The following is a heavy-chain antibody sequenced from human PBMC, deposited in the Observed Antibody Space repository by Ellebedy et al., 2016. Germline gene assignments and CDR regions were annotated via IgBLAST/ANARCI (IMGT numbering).Heavy chain of an antibody. CDR2: INPNSGGT. J-gene: IGHJ4*02. CDR3: ARDSSPPSGSYYEFDY. V-gene: IGHV1-2*04. Sequence: ASVKVSXXASGYTFTGYYMHWVRQAPGQGLEWMGWINPNSGGTNYAQKFQGWVTMTRDTSISTAYMELSRLRSDDTAVYYCARDSSPPSGSYYEFDYWGQGTLVTVSS. D-gene: IGHD1-26*01. CDR1: GYTFTGYY.